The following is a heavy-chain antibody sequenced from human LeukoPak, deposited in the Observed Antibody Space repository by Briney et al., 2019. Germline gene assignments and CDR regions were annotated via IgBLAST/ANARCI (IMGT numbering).Heavy chain of an antibody. CDR1: GGSISSSSYY. Sequence: SETLSLTCTVSGGSISSSSYYWGWIHQPPGKGLEWIGSIYYSGSTYYNPSLKSRVTISVDTSKNQFSLKLSSVTAADTAVYYCATPYGDYAYAFDIWGQGTMVTVSS. V-gene: IGHV4-39*01. CDR3: ATPYGDYAYAFDI. J-gene: IGHJ3*02. D-gene: IGHD4-17*01. CDR2: IYYSGST.